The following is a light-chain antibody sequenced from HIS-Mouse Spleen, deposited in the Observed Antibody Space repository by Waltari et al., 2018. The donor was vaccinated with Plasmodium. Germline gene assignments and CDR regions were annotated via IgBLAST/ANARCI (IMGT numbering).Light chain of an antibody. CDR2: GAS. Sequence: EIVLTQSPGTLSLSPVERATLSCRASQSVSSSHLAWYQQKPGQAPRLLIYGASSRATGIPDRFSGSGSGTDFTLTISRLEPEDFAVYYCQQYGSSPYTFGQGTKLEIK. V-gene: IGKV3-20*01. CDR1: QSVSSSH. J-gene: IGKJ2*01. CDR3: QQYGSSPYT.